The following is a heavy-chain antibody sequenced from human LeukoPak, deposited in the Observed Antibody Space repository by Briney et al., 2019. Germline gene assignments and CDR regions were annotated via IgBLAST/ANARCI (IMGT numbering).Heavy chain of an antibody. CDR3: ARGGGFCGSTSCYGIDS. Sequence: PGGSLRLSCAASGFPFGSYSMHWVRQAPGRGLEWLSYISSSSTTIYNADSVRGRFTISRDNAKNSLFLQMNSLRAEDTAVYSCARGGGFCGSTSCYGIDSWGQGTLVTVSS. J-gene: IGHJ4*02. CDR1: GFPFGSYS. V-gene: IGHV3-48*01. CDR2: ISSSSTTI. D-gene: IGHD2-2*01.